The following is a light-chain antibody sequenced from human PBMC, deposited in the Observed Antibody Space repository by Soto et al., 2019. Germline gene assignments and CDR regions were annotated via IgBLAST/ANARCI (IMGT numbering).Light chain of an antibody. CDR2: EGS. V-gene: IGLV2-23*01. J-gene: IGLJ2*01. CDR3: CSYAGSSTPVV. CDR1: SSDVGSYNL. Sequence: ALTQPASVSGSPGQSITISCTGTSSDVGSYNLVSWYQQHPGKAPKLMIYEGSKRPSGVSNRFSGSKSGNTASLTISGLQAEDEADYYCCSYAGSSTPVVFGGGTKLTVL.